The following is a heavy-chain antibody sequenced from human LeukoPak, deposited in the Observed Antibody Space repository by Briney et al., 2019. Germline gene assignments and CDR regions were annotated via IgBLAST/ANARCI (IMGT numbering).Heavy chain of an antibody. CDR3: ARASGSYVGQFDY. CDR2: IIPILGIA. D-gene: IGHD1-26*01. Sequence: ASVKVSCKASGGTFTSYTISWVRQAPGQGREGMGRIIPILGIANYAQKFQGRVTITADKSTSTAYMELSSLRSEDTAVYYCARASGSYVGQFDYWGQGTLVTVSS. CDR1: GGTFTSYT. J-gene: IGHJ4*02. V-gene: IGHV1-69*02.